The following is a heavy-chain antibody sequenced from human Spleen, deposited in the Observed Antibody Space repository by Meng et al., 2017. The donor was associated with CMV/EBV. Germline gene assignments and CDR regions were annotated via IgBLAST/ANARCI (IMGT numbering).Heavy chain of an antibody. CDR3: ARGVQNQWEQLF. Sequence: GESLKISCSASGFIFDDYAMHWVRQGPGKGLEWVSSFSASNYIYYADSVKGRFTISRDNAKSSLYLQMNSLRADDTAVYYCARGVQNQWEQLFWGQGTLVTVSS. V-gene: IGHV3-69-1*01. CDR1: GFIFDDYA. D-gene: IGHD1-26*01. J-gene: IGHJ4*02. CDR2: FSASNYI.